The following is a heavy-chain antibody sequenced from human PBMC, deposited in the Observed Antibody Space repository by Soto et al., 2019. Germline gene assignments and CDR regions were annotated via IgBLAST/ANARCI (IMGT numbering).Heavy chain of an antibody. J-gene: IGHJ6*02. V-gene: IGHV1-69*12. CDR2: IIPMFGTA. CDR1: EGTFSTDS. CDR3: AREIDGYYGMDV. Sequence: QVQLVQSGAEVKKPGSSGKVSCKASEGTFSTDSISWVRQAPGQGLEWMGGIIPMFGTANNAQKFQGRVTITADESTSTAYMELSSLRSDDTAVYFCAREIDGYYGMDVWGQGTAVTVAS.